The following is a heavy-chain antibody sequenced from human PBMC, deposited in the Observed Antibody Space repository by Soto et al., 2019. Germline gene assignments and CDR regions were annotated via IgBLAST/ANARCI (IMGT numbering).Heavy chain of an antibody. V-gene: IGHV1-18*01. CDR2: LNTYNGNT. CDR1: GYTFNSYG. Sequence: QVQLVQSGGEVKKPGASVRVSCKASGYTFNSYGISWVRQAPGQGLEWMGWLNTYNGNTNYAQKFQGRVSMTTDTSTSTAYLELRSLGSDDTAVYYCARDVLYGTSGDRRFDPWGQGTLVTVSS. D-gene: IGHD3-10*01. CDR3: ARDVLYGTSGDRRFDP. J-gene: IGHJ5*02.